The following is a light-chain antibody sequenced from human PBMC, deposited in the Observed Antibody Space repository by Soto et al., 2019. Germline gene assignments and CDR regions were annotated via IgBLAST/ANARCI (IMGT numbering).Light chain of an antibody. J-gene: IGLJ2*01. CDR1: SANIGNNY. CDR3: GAWDGSLSVVL. V-gene: IGLV1-51*01. Sequence: QSVLTQPPSGSAAPGQKVTISCSGSSANIGNNYVSWYQHLPGTAPKLVIYDSDKRPSEIPDRFSGSKSGTSATLDITGLQTGDEADYYCGAWDGSLSVVLFGGGTKITVL. CDR2: DSD.